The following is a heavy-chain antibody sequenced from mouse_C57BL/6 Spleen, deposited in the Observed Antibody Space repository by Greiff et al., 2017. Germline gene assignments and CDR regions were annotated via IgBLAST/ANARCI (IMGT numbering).Heavy chain of an antibody. CDR3: AGGYGSSHYAMDY. CDR1: GYTFTDYY. V-gene: IGHV1-26*01. D-gene: IGHD1-1*01. J-gene: IGHJ4*01. Sequence: EVQLQQSGPELVKPGASVKISCKASGYTFTDYYMNWVKQSHGKSLEWIGDINPNNGGTSYNQKFKGKATLTVDKSSSTAYMELRSLTSEDSAVYYCAGGYGSSHYAMDYWGQGTSVTVSS. CDR2: INPNNGGT.